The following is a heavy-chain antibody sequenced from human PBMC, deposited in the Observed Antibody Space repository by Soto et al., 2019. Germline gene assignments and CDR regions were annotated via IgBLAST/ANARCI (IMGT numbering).Heavy chain of an antibody. D-gene: IGHD6-19*01. J-gene: IGHJ4*02. V-gene: IGHV5-51*01. CDR2: IYAGDSDT. CDR3: ARQHPLDSSAWYN. CDR1: GERFGDYW. Sequence: ESLPVSWNPSGERFGDYWIGRVPQMPGKGLEYMGAIYAGDSDTRYSPSFEGQVTMSVDKYISTAYLHWTSLKASDTAMYYWARQHPLDSSAWYNWGQGTLVTVS.